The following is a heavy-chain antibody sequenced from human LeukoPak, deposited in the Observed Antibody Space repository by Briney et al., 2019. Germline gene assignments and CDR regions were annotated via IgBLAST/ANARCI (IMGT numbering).Heavy chain of an antibody. CDR3: ARVRGGSRLNY. V-gene: IGHV3-66*01. Sequence: GGSLRLSCAASGFTFSSYSMNWVRQAPGKGLEWVSVIYSGGSTYYADSVKGRFTISRDNSKNTLYLQMNSLRAEDTAVYYCARVRGGSRLNYWGQGTLVTVSS. D-gene: IGHD3-16*02. CDR1: GFTFSSYS. J-gene: IGHJ4*02. CDR2: IYSGGST.